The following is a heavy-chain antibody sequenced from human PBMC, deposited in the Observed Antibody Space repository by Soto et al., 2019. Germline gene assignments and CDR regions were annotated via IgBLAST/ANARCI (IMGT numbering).Heavy chain of an antibody. V-gene: IGHV1-3*01. Sequence: ASVKVSCKASGYTFTSYAMHWVRQAPGQRLEWMGWINAGNGNTKYSQKFQGRVTITRDTSASTAYMELSSLRSEDTAVYYCAIHERSEVKSGFLYFQHWGQGTLVTVSS. D-gene: IGHD6-25*01. CDR2: INAGNGNT. J-gene: IGHJ1*01. CDR1: GYTFTSYA. CDR3: AIHERSEVKSGFLYFQH.